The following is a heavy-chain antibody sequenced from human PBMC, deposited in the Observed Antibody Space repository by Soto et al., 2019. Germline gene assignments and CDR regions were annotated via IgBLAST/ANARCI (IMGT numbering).Heavy chain of an antibody. J-gene: IGHJ5*02. CDR1: GFTVSSNY. V-gene: IGHV3-53*01. D-gene: IGHD2-2*01. Sequence: GGSLRLSCAASGFTVSSNYMSWVRQAPGKGLEWVSVIYSGGSTYYADSVKGGFTISRDNSKNTLYLQMNSLRAEDTAVYYCAKEKISTSCCNWFDPWGQGTLVTVSS. CDR3: AKEKISTSCCNWFDP. CDR2: IYSGGST.